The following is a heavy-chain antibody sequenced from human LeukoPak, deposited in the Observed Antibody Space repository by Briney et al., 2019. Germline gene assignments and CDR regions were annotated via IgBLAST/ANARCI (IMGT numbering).Heavy chain of an antibody. J-gene: IGHJ3*02. D-gene: IGHD2-8*01. Sequence: GGSLRLSCAASGFTFSTYAMHWVRQAPGKGLEWVAVIWYDGSNKYYADSVKGRFTISRDNSKNTLYLQMNSLRPEDTAVYYCAKPLVYKRGAFDIWGQGTTVTVSS. CDR2: IWYDGSNK. CDR3: AKPLVYKRGAFDI. CDR1: GFTFSTYA. V-gene: IGHV3-30*02.